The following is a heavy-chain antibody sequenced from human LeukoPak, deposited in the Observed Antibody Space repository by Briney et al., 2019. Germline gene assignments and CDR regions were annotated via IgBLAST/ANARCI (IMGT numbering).Heavy chain of an antibody. D-gene: IGHD2-15*01. CDR1: GYTFSTYP. Sequence: GASVKVSCKASGYTFSTYPMNWVRQAPGQGLEWMGGITPIFGTANYAQKFQGRVTITADESTSTAYMELSSLRSEDTAVYYCAIGYCSGGSCYSQNWFDPWGQGTLVTVSS. V-gene: IGHV1-69*13. CDR3: AIGYCSGGSCYSQNWFDP. CDR2: ITPIFGTA. J-gene: IGHJ5*02.